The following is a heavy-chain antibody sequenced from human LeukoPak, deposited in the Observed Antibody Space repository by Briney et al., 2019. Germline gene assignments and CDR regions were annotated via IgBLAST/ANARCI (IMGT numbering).Heavy chain of an antibody. V-gene: IGHV3-23*01. CDR2: LMGSGDNA. CDR1: GFTFSIYA. D-gene: IGHD1-26*01. J-gene: IGHJ4*02. CDR3: ARTLWGGTDY. Sequence: PGGSLRLSCAASGFTFSIYAMTWFRQAPGKGLEFISSLMGSGDNAYYADSVRGRFTISRDNSKNTVFLQMNSLGVEDTAVYYCARTLWGGTDYWGQGTLVTVSS.